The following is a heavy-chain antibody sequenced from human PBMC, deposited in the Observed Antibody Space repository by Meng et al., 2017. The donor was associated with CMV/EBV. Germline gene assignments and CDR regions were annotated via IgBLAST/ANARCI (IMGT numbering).Heavy chain of an antibody. CDR1: GYTFTGYY. Sequence: QVQLVRSGSEVKTPGASVKVSCKASGYTFTGYYLHWVRQAPGQGLEWMGWINPNSGGTNYAQKFQGRVTMTEDTSTDTAYMELSSLRSEDTAVYYCATRRITGPLDYWGQGTLVTVSS. D-gene: IGHD1-20*01. CDR2: INPNSGGT. J-gene: IGHJ4*02. CDR3: ATRRITGPLDY. V-gene: IGHV1-2*02.